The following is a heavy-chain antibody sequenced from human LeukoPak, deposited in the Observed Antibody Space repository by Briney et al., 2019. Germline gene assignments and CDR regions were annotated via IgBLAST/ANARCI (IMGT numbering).Heavy chain of an antibody. CDR2: INSDGSST. CDR1: GFTFSRYS. Sequence: PGGSLRLSCAASGFTFSRYSMHWVRQAPGKGLVWVSRINSDGSSTSYADSVKGRFTISRDNAKNMLYLQMNSLRAEDTAVYYCARDMRGYSYGYDYWGQGTLVTVSS. CDR3: ARDMRGYSYGYDY. V-gene: IGHV3-74*01. J-gene: IGHJ4*02. D-gene: IGHD5-18*01.